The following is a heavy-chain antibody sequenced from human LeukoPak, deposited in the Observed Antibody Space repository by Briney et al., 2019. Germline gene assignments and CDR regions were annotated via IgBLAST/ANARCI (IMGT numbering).Heavy chain of an antibody. D-gene: IGHD5-18*01. J-gene: IGHJ4*02. CDR1: GDSISTSSYY. V-gene: IGHV4-39*07. Sequence: SETLSLSCSVSGDSISTSSYYWGWIRQPPGKGLEWIGSMYYSGTTYYNPSLKSRVTISIDTSKNQFSLEVSSVAAADTAVYYCASGIQLATGIDYWGQGTLVTVSS. CDR3: ASGIQLATGIDY. CDR2: MYYSGTT.